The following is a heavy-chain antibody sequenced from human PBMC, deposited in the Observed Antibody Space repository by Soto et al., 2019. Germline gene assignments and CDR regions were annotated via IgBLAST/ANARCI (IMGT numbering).Heavy chain of an antibody. Sequence: GGSLRLSCAASGFTFSTYAMIWVRQAPGKGLEWVSAISGSGGSTFYADSVKGRFTISRDISKNTLYLQLSSLRAEDTAVYYCAKEGKSGYYNFWSGYANFGYWGQGTLVTVSS. V-gene: IGHV3-23*01. CDR3: AKEGKSGYYNFWSGYANFGY. J-gene: IGHJ4*02. CDR1: GFTFSTYA. CDR2: ISGSGGST. D-gene: IGHD3-3*01.